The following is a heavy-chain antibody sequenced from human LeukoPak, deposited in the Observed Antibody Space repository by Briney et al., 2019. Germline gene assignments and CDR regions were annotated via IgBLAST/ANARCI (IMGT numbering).Heavy chain of an antibody. J-gene: IGHJ4*02. Sequence: ASVKVSCRASGYTFTAHYIHWVRQAPGQGLEWMGWINPNSGGTNYAQKFQGRVTMTRDTSISTAYMELSRLRSDDTAVYYCAREKAVAGTPFDYWGQGTLVTVSS. CDR3: AREKAVAGTPFDY. D-gene: IGHD6-19*01. CDR2: INPNSGGT. V-gene: IGHV1-2*02. CDR1: GYTFTAHY.